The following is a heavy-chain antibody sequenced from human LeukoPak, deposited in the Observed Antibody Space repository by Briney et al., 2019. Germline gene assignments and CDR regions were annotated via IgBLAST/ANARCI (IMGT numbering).Heavy chain of an antibody. J-gene: IGHJ5*02. V-gene: IGHV1-69*06. D-gene: IGHD6-13*01. CDR3: AREFRVGSSWYGWFDP. Sequence: ASVKVSCKASGYTFTSYYMHWVRQAPGQGLEWMGGIIPIFGTANYAQKFQGRVTITADKSTSTAYMELSSLRSEDTAVYYCAREFRVGSSWYGWFDPWGQGTLVTVSS. CDR2: IIPIFGTA. CDR1: GYTFTSYY.